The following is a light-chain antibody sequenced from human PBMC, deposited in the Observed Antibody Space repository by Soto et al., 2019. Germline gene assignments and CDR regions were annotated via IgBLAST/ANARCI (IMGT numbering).Light chain of an antibody. CDR1: QSVSNN. CDR3: QQYNNWPPWT. Sequence: ILMTQSPATLSVSPGERATLSCRASQSVSNNLAWYQQKPGQDPRLLIYDASTRATGIPARFSGSGSGTEFTLTISGPQSEDFAVYYCQQYNNWPPWTFGQGTKVELK. V-gene: IGKV3-15*01. J-gene: IGKJ1*01. CDR2: DAS.